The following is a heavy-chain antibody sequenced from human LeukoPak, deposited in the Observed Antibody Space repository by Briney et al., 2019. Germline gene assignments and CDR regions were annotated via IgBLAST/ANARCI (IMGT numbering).Heavy chain of an antibody. CDR2: IKQDGSEK. Sequence: GGSLRLSCAASGFTFSTYWMSWVRQAPGKGLEWVANIKQDGSEKYYVDSVKGRFTISRDNAKNSLYLQMNSLRAEDTAVYYCARVRGGYCSSTSCPRAFDYWGQGTLVTVSS. CDR3: ARVRGGYCSSTSCPRAFDY. CDR1: GFTFSTYW. V-gene: IGHV3-7*01. D-gene: IGHD2-2*01. J-gene: IGHJ4*02.